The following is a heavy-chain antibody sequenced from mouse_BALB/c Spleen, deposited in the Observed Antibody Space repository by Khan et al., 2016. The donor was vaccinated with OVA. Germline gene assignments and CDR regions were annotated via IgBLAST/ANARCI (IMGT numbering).Heavy chain of an antibody. CDR1: GYTFTTYW. CDR2: INPTSGYT. Sequence: VQLQESGAELAKPGASVKMSCKAFGYTFTTYWMHWVKQRPGQGLEWIGYINPTSGYTDYNEKFKDRATLSADKSSSTAYMQLSSLTSEDSAVYCCTRDRIDYWGQGTTLTVSS. CDR3: TRDRIDY. V-gene: IGHV1-7*01. J-gene: IGHJ2*01.